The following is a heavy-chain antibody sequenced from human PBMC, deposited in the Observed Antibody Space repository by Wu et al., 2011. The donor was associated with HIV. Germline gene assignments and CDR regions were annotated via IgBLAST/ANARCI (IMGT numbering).Heavy chain of an antibody. D-gene: IGHD3-22*01. CDR3: ARPVVRYYMILVPNTGD. Sequence: QVQLVQSGAEVKKPGASVKVSCKASGYTFTGYYMQWLRQAPGQGLEWMGWINPGTGGTNYAQKFQGRVTMTRDTSLSTAYMELSRLRSDDTAMYYCARPVVRYYMILVPNTGDWGQGTLVTVSS. J-gene: IGHJ4*02. CDR1: GYTFTGYY. CDR2: INPGTGGT. V-gene: IGHV1-2*02.